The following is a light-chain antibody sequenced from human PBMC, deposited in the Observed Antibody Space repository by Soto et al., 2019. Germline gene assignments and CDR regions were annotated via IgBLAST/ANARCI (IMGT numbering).Light chain of an antibody. V-gene: IGKV3-20*01. Sequence: IVLTQSPGTLSLSPGERATLSCRASQSVSSSFVAWYQQKPGQAPRLLIYDASSRATGIPDRFSGSGSGTDFTLTISRLEPEDFAVYYCQHYGRSPGLFTFGPGTKVDIK. CDR2: DAS. J-gene: IGKJ3*01. CDR3: QHYGRSPGLFT. CDR1: QSVSSSF.